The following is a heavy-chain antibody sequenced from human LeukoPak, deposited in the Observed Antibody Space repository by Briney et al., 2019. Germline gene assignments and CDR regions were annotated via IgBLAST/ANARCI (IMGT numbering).Heavy chain of an antibody. J-gene: IGHJ4*02. CDR2: ISGSGGST. V-gene: IGHV3-23*01. CDR1: GFTFSSYG. Sequence: PGGSLRLSCAASGFTFSSYGMSWVRQAPGKGLEWVSAISGSGGSTYYADSVKGRFTVSRDNSKNTLYLQMNSLRAEDTAVYYCAKKGYCSGGSCYSFDYWGQGTLVTVSS. D-gene: IGHD2-15*01. CDR3: AKKGYCSGGSCYSFDY.